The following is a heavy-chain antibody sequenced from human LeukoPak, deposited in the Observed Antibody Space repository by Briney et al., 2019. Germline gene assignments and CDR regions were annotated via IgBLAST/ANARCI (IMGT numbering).Heavy chain of an antibody. CDR1: GFTFSSYS. CDR3: AKDSPPRGVVAFFDY. CDR2: ISGSGGST. Sequence: GGSLRLSCAASGFTFSSYSMNWVRQAPGKGLEWVSAISGSGGSTYYADSVKGRFTISRDNSKNTLYLQMNSLRAEDTAVYYCAKDSPPRGVVAFFDYWGQGTLVTVSS. V-gene: IGHV3-23*01. J-gene: IGHJ4*02. D-gene: IGHD2-21*01.